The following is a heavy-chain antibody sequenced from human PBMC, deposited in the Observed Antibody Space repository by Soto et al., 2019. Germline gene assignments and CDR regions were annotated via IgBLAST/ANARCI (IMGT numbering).Heavy chain of an antibody. J-gene: IGHJ4*02. CDR3: AGIYSGSPGGTLRY. Sequence: QVQLQESGPGLVKPSQTLSLTCTVSGGSISSGGYYWSWIRQHPGKGLEWIGYIYYSGSTYYNPSLQSRVTISVDTSKNQFSLKLSSVTAADTAAYYCAGIYSGSPGGTLRYWGQGTLVTVSS. CDR2: IYYSGST. V-gene: IGHV4-31*03. D-gene: IGHD1-26*01. CDR1: GGSISSGGYY.